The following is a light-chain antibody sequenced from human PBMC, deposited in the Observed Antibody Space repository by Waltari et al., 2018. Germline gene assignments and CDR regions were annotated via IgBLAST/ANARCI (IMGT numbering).Light chain of an antibody. Sequence: QLVLTQSPSASASLGASIKLTCTLSSGHSSNVIARLQQQPEKGPRLLMKVNSDGRHRKGDAIPDRFSGSNSESERYLSISSLQSEEEADYCCQTGGHGTWVFGGGTKLTVL. J-gene: IGLJ3*02. CDR1: SGHSSNV. V-gene: IGLV4-69*01. CDR3: QTGGHGTWV. CDR2: VNSDGRH.